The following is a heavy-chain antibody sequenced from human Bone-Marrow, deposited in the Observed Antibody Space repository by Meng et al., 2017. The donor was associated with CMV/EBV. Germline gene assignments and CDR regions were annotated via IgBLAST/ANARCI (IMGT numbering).Heavy chain of an antibody. CDR3: ARSSGGSTYFDY. V-gene: IGHV2-5*01. CDR1: GFSLSTSGVG. J-gene: IGHJ4*02. D-gene: IGHD6-13*01. Sequence: GPTLVKPTQTLTLTCTFSGFSLSTSGVGVGWIRQPPGKALEWLALINWNDDKRYSPSLKSRLSISKDTSKNQVVLTMTNMDPVDTATYHCARSSGGSTYFDYWGQGTLVTVSS. CDR2: INWNDDK.